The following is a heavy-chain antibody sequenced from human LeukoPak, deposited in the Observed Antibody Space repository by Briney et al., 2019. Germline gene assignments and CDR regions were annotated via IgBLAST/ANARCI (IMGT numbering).Heavy chain of an antibody. CDR2: INPNSGGT. J-gene: IGHJ6*04. CDR3: ARAAHDCVWGSYRSDYGMDV. D-gene: IGHD3-16*02. CDR1: GYTFTGYY. V-gene: IGHV1-2*04. Sequence: ASVKVSCKASGYTFTGYYMHWVRQAPGQGLEWMGWINPNSGGTNYAQKFQGWVTMTRDTSISTAYMELSRLRSDDTAVYYCARAAHDCVWGSYRSDYGMDVWGKGTTVTVSS.